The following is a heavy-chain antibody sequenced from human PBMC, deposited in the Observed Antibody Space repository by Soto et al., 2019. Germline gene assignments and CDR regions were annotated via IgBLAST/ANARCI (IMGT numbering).Heavy chain of an antibody. Sequence: ASVKVSRKASGYTFSSYAISWVRQAPGQGLEWMGWISAYNGNTNYAQKLQGRVTMTTDTSTSTAYMELRSLRSDDTAVYYCARDMDYYDSRMDFDYWGQGTLVTVSP. J-gene: IGHJ4*02. D-gene: IGHD3-22*01. CDR3: ARDMDYYDSRMDFDY. V-gene: IGHV1-18*01. CDR2: ISAYNGNT. CDR1: GYTFSSYA.